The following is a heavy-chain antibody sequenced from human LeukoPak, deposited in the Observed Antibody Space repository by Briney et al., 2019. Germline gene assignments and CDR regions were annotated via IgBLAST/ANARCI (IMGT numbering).Heavy chain of an antibody. Sequence: GGSLRLSCAASGFTFSSYAMSWVRQAPGKGLEWVSAISGSGGSTYYADSVKGRFTISRDNSKNTLYLQMNSLRAEDTAVYYCAKAQYSSSWNNWFDPWGQGTLVTVSS. CDR1: GFTFSSYA. V-gene: IGHV3-23*01. CDR3: AKAQYSSSWNNWFDP. J-gene: IGHJ5*02. D-gene: IGHD6-13*01. CDR2: ISGSGGST.